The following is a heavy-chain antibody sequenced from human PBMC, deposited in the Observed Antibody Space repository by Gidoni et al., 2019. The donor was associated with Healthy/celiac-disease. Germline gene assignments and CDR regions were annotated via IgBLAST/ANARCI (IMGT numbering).Heavy chain of an antibody. V-gene: IGHV1-2*02. CDR3: ARESETAMAFDY. D-gene: IGHD5-18*01. Sequence: REFQGRVTMTRDTSISTAYMELSRLRSDDTAVYYCARESETAMAFDYWGQGTLVTVSS. J-gene: IGHJ4*02.